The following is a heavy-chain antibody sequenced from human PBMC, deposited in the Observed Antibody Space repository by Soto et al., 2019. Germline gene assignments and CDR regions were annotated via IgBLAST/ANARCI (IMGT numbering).Heavy chain of an antibody. CDR2: ISSNRSYT. CDR3: ARDPIYSSGWYEKEGAFDY. Sequence: GGSLRLSCAASGFTFSSYAMHWVRQAPGKGLECVSAISSNRSYTYYADSVKGRFTISRDNAKNSLYLQMNSLRAEDTAVYYCARDPIYSSGWYEKEGAFDYWGQGTLVTVSS. J-gene: IGHJ4*02. D-gene: IGHD6-19*01. CDR1: GFTFSSYA. V-gene: IGHV3-64*04.